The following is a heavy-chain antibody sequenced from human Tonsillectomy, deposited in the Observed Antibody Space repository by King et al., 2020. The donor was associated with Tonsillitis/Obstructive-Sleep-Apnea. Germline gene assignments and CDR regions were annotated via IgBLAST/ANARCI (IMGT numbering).Heavy chain of an antibody. D-gene: IGHD4-17*01. CDR2: IQPGDSES. J-gene: IGHJ5*02. CDR1: GYSFSSYG. CDR3: VRRSDYGDYSDDTNWLNP. V-gene: IGHV5-51*01. Sequence: VQLVESGAEVKKPGESLKISCKGSGYSFSSYGIAWVRQMPGKGLEWMGIIQPGDSESNYSPSFQGRVTISADKSTSTAYLQWSSLKASDTAMYYCVRRSDYGDYSDDTNWLNPWGQGTLVTVSS.